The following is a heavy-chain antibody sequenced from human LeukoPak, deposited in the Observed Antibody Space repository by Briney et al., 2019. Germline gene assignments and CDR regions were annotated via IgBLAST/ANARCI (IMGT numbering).Heavy chain of an antibody. J-gene: IGHJ4*02. D-gene: IGHD6-19*01. Sequence: GGSLRLFCRVSEYTYSKYWTRWVRQARGKGLEWVANIKKDGSVKYYVFSVRGRFTCSRPNAEHPLYLKMNSLRAEDTAVYYCARYLIAVAGPFTDYFDYWGQGTLVTVSS. CDR2: IKKDGSVK. V-gene: IGHV3-7*03. CDR3: ARYLIAVAGPFTDYFDY. CDR1: EYTYSKYW.